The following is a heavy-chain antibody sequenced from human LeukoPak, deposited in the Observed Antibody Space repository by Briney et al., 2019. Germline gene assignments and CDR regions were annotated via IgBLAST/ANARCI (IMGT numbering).Heavy chain of an antibody. CDR3: ARMYSGSYDY. CDR1: GYTFINFY. D-gene: IGHD1-26*01. Sequence: ASVTVSCKASGYTFINFYIHWVRQAPGQGLEWMGIINPSGGSATYAQKFQGRVTMTRDTSTSTVYMELSSLRSEDTAVYYCARMYSGSYDYWGQGTLVTVSS. CDR2: INPSGGSA. J-gene: IGHJ4*02. V-gene: IGHV1-46*01.